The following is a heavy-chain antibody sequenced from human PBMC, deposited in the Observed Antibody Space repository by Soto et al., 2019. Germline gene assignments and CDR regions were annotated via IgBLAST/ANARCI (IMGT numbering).Heavy chain of an antibody. D-gene: IGHD3-22*01. Sequence: AVKVSCKASGYTFTSYGISWVRQAPGQGLEWMGWISAYNGNTNYAQKLQGRVTMTTDTSTSTAYMELRSLRSDDTAVYYCARLEDSSGYGDFGYWGQGTLVTVSS. CDR2: ISAYNGNT. J-gene: IGHJ4*02. CDR1: GYTFTSYG. CDR3: ARLEDSSGYGDFGY. V-gene: IGHV1-18*04.